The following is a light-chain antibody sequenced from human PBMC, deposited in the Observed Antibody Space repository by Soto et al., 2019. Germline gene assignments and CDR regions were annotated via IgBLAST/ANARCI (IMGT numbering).Light chain of an antibody. J-gene: IGKJ4*01. CDR2: GAS. Sequence: PGERATLSCRTSESISSEYLAWYQKRPGQAPRLVIYGASSRATGVPDRFSGRGSGAEFTLTITRQEPEDVAVYYCQQYDFGGGRKV. CDR3: QQYD. V-gene: IGKV3-20*01. CDR1: ESISSEY.